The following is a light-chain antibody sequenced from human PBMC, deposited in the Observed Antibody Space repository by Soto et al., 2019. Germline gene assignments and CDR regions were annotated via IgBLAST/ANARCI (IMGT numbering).Light chain of an antibody. V-gene: IGKV3-11*01. CDR2: DSS. CDR3: QQRNSWPPPT. J-gene: IGKJ4*01. Sequence: EIALTQSPATLSLSPGERATLSCRAGQTISNSLAWYQEKPGQAPRLLIYDSSNRATGIPPRFSGSGSGTDFTLTISSLEPEDFAVYYCQQRNSWPPPTFGGGTRVEI. CDR1: QTISNS.